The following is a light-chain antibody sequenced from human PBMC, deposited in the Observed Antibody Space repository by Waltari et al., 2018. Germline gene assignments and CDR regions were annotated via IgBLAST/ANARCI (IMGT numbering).Light chain of an antibody. CDR2: DDS. Sequence: SYVLTQPPSLSGSPGKTARMTCGGGNIVRRYLHLYQQKPGQAPVLVVYDDSDRPSGIPERFSGSNSGNTATLTISRVEPGDEDDFYCQVWDSSGDHPGYVFGPGTKVTVL. CDR3: QVWDSSGDHPGYV. CDR1: NIVRRY. V-gene: IGLV3-21*03. J-gene: IGLJ1*01.